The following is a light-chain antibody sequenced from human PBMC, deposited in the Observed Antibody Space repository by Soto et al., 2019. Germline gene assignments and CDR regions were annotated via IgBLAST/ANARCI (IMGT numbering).Light chain of an antibody. CDR2: AAS. CDR3: QKYNSAPFT. V-gene: IGKV1-27*01. Sequence: DIQMTQSPSSLSASVGDRVTIACRTRQDINNFLAWYQQKPGKVPWLLIYAASTLQSGVPSRFSGSGSGTDFTLTISVLQPEDVATYYCQKYNSAPFTFGGGNKVEIK. CDR1: QDINNF. J-gene: IGKJ4*01.